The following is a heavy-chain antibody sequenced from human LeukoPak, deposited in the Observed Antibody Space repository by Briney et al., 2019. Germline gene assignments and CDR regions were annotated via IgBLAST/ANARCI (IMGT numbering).Heavy chain of an antibody. CDR3: AKGYSGYDYAFDI. CDR1: GVTFSSYA. V-gene: IGHV3-30*18. CDR2: ISYDGRNK. D-gene: IGHD5-12*01. J-gene: IGHJ3*02. Sequence: GGSLRLSCAASGVTFSSYAMSWVRQAPGKGLEWVAVISYDGRNKYYADSVKGRFTSSRDNYKNTVYLQMNSLRPEDTAVYYLAKGYSGYDYAFDIWGQGTMVTVSS.